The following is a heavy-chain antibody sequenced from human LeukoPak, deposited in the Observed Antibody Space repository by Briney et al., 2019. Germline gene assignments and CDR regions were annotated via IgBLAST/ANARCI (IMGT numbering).Heavy chain of an antibody. D-gene: IGHD3-22*01. CDR2: IKQDGGDK. J-gene: IGHJ4*02. CDR1: GFTFRDYW. V-gene: IGHV3-7*01. CDR3: ARGYFDSSGYPYLGY. Sequence: GGSLRLSCAASGFTFRDYWMTWVRQAPGKGLEWVADIKQDGGDKNYVDSVKGRFTISRDNAKNSLYLQMDSLRAEDTAVYYCARGYFDSSGYPYLGYWGQGTLVTVSS.